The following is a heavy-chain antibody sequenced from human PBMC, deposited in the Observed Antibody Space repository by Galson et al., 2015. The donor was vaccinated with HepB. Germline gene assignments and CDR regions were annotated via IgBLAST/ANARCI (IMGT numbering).Heavy chain of an antibody. CDR3: ARLGRTSHGFDI. Sequence: SLRLSCAASGFTFSDFYMSWIRQAPGKGLEXXSYISXXSSYXXXADSVKGRFTISRDNAKNSLFLQMNXLRVEDTAVYXCARLGRTSHGFDIWGQGTMVTVSS. D-gene: IGHD1-26*01. CDR2: ISXXSSYX. CDR1: GFTFSDFY. V-gene: IGHV3-11*06. J-gene: IGHJ3*02.